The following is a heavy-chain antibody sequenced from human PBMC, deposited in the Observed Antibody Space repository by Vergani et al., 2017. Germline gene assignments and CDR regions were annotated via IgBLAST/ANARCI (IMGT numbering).Heavy chain of an antibody. CDR1: GYTFTKYG. CDR3: ARDAAEYSSSPGWFDP. D-gene: IGHD6-6*01. Sequence: QVQLVQSGAEVKKPGASVKVSCKTSGYTFTKYGISWVRQAPGQGLEWMGWITPYNGNTNYAQKLQGRVTMTTDTSTSTAYMELRSLRSDDTAVYYCARDAAEYSSSPGWFDPWGQGTLVTVSS. J-gene: IGHJ5*02. V-gene: IGHV1-18*01. CDR2: ITPYNGNT.